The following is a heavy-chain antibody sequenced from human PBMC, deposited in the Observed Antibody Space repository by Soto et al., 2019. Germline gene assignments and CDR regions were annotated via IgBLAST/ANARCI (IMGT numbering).Heavy chain of an antibody. J-gene: IGHJ6*02. V-gene: IGHV1-69*13. CDR1: GGTFSDST. CDR2: IIPIFDTA. D-gene: IGHD1-1*01. CDR3: ARNGTLKGYSYGMDV. Sequence: GASVKVSCKASGGTFSDSTINWVRQAPGQRLEWMGGIIPIFDTANYAETFQGRVTITADESTSTSFMEVSSLRSEDTAVYYCARNGTLKGYSYGMDVWGQGTMVTVSS.